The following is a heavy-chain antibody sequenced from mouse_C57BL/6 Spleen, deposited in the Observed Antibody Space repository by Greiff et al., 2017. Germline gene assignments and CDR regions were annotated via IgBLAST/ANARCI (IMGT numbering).Heavy chain of an antibody. CDR1: GYTFTSYW. CDR3: ARLGYYYGNYYAMDY. V-gene: IGHV1-53*01. D-gene: IGHD2-1*01. CDR2: INPSNGGT. Sequence: QVQLQQPGTELVKPGASVKLSCKASGYTFTSYWMHWVKQRPGQGLEWIGNINPSNGGTNYNEKFKSKATLTVDKSSSTAYMQLSSLTSEDSAVYYCARLGYYYGNYYAMDYWGQGTSGTVSS. J-gene: IGHJ4*01.